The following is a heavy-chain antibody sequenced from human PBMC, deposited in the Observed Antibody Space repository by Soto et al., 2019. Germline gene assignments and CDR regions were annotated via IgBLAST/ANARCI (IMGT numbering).Heavy chain of an antibody. CDR1: GFSLSTSGVG. Sequence: QITLKESGPTLVKPTQTLTLTCTFSGFSLSTSGVGVGWIRQPPGKALEWLALIYWDDAKHYSPSLKSRLNNTKATTKNHVVLIRPKMDPVDKPTYYRAHKGGGDRILDYWGQGTLVTVSS. V-gene: IGHV2-5*02. D-gene: IGHD3-16*01. CDR3: AHKGGGDRILDY. CDR2: IYWDDAK. J-gene: IGHJ4*02.